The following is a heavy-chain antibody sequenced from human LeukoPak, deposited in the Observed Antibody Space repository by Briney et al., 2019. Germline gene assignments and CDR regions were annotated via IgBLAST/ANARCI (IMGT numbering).Heavy chain of an antibody. D-gene: IGHD3-22*01. CDR3: ARESTDSSGYTEAFDI. CDR2: INPNSGGT. CDR1: GYTFTGYY. V-gene: IGHV1-2*02. Sequence: ASVKVSCKASGYTFTGYYMHWVRQAPGQGLEWMGWINPNSGGTNYAQKFQGRVTMTRDTSISTAYMELSRLRSDDTAVYYCARESTDSSGYTEAFDIWGQGTMVIVSS. J-gene: IGHJ3*02.